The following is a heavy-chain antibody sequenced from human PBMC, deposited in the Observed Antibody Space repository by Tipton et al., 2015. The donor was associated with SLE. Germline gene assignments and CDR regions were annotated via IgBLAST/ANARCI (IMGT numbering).Heavy chain of an antibody. CDR1: GGPISSYY. Sequence: TLSLTCTVSGGPISSYYWSWIRQPAGKGLEWIGRIYTSGSTNYNPSLKSRVTMSVDTSKNQFSLKLSSVTAADTAVYYCARALGYCSGGSCHSGFDPWGQGTLVTVSS. D-gene: IGHD2-15*01. V-gene: IGHV4-4*07. J-gene: IGHJ5*02. CDR2: IYTSGST. CDR3: ARALGYCSGGSCHSGFDP.